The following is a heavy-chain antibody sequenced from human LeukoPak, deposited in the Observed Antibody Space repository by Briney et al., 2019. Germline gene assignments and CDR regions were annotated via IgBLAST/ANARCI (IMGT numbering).Heavy chain of an antibody. CDR3: ARGEPTKARSSADY. J-gene: IGHJ4*02. Sequence: PGGSLRLSCAASGFTFSSYSMNWVRQAPGKGLEWVSSISSSSSYIYYADSVKGRFTISRDNAKNSLYLRMNSLRAEDTAVYYCARGEPTKARSSADYWGQGTLVTVSS. D-gene: IGHD6-6*01. CDR1: GFTFSSYS. V-gene: IGHV3-21*01. CDR2: ISSSSSYI.